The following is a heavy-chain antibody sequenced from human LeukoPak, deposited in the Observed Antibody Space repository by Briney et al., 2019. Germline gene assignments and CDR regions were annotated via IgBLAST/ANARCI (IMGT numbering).Heavy chain of an antibody. V-gene: IGHV4-59*08. CDR3: ARHGSFLLFDP. Sequence: ASETLSLTCTVSGGPISSYYWSWIRQPPGKGLEWIGYIYYSGSTNYNPSLKSRVTISVDTSKNQFSLKLSSVTAADTAVYYCARHGSFLLFDPWGQGTLVTVSS. D-gene: IGHD1-1*01. CDR2: IYYSGST. J-gene: IGHJ5*02. CDR1: GGPISSYY.